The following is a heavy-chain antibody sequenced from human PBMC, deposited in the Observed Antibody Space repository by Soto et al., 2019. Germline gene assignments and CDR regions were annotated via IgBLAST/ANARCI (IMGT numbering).Heavy chain of an antibody. D-gene: IGHD5-18*01. CDR1: GYTFTSYA. Sequence: GASVKVSCKASGYTFTSYAMHWVRQAPGQRLEWMGWINAGNGNTKYSQKFQGRVTITRDTSASTAYMELSSLRSEDTAVYYCARDMGGASSYGFRGYGMDVWGQGTTVTVSS. CDR2: INAGNGNT. J-gene: IGHJ6*02. CDR3: ARDMGGASSYGFRGYGMDV. V-gene: IGHV1-3*01.